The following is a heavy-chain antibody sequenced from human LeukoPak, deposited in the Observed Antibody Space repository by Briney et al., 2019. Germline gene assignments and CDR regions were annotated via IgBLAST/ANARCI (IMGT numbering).Heavy chain of an antibody. Sequence: PSETLSLTCAVYGGSFSGYYWSWIRQPPGKGLEWIGEINHSGSTNYNPSLKSRVTISVDTSKNQFSLKLSSVTAADTAVYYCARDTGYSSSWDLPPGWFDPWGQGTLVTVSS. D-gene: IGHD6-13*01. J-gene: IGHJ5*02. CDR1: GGSFSGYY. CDR3: ARDTGYSSSWDLPPGWFDP. CDR2: INHSGST. V-gene: IGHV4-34*01.